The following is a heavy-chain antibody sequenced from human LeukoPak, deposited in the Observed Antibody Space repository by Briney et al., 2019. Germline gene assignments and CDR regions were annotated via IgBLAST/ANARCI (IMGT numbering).Heavy chain of an antibody. V-gene: IGHV4-38-2*02. CDR1: DYSISSGYY. CDR3: ARSPSGTYGPHYFDY. D-gene: IGHD1-26*01. Sequence: SETLSLTCTVSDYSISSGYYWGWIRQPPGKGLEWMGTIYHSGSTYYNPSLKSRVTISVDTSKNQFSLKLSSVTAADTAVYYCARSPSGTYGPHYFDYWGQGTLVTVSS. CDR2: IYHSGST. J-gene: IGHJ4*02.